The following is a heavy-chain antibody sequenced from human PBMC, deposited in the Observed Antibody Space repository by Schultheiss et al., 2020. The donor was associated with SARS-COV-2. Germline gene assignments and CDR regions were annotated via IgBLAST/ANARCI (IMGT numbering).Heavy chain of an antibody. CDR1: GFTFSSYD. V-gene: IGHV3-13*05. Sequence: GGSLRLSCAASGFTFSSYDMHWVRQATGKGLEWVSAIGTAGDPYYPGSVKGRFTISRENPKNSLYLQMNSLRAEDTAVYYCARGRHYSYYGMDVWGQGTTVTVSS. J-gene: IGHJ6*02. CDR3: ARGRHYSYYGMDV. CDR2: IGTAGDP.